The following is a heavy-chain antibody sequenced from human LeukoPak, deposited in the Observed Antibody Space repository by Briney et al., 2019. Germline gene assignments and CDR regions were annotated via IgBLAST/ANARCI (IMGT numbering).Heavy chain of an antibody. J-gene: IGHJ4*02. D-gene: IGHD3-10*01. CDR2: ISYDGSNK. Sequence: GGSLRLSCAASGFTFSSYAMHWVRQAPGKGLEWVAVISYDGSNKYYADSVKGRFTIPRDNSKNTLYLQMNSLRAEDTAVYYCAREAYGSGSYADYWGQGTLVTVSS. CDR1: GFTFSSYA. V-gene: IGHV3-30*04. CDR3: AREAYGSGSYADY.